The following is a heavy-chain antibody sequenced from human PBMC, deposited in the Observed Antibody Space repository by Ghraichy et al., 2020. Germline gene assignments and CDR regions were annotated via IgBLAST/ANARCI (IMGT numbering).Heavy chain of an antibody. CDR1: GFTVSSNY. CDR2: IYSGGST. CDR3: AREPRYYYYGMDV. Sequence: GGSLRLSCAASGFTVSSNYMSWVRQAPGKGLEWVSVIYSGGSTYYADSVKGRFTISRDNSKNTLYLQMNSLGAEDTAVYYCAREPRYYYYGMDVWGQGTTVTVSS. J-gene: IGHJ6*02. V-gene: IGHV3-66*01.